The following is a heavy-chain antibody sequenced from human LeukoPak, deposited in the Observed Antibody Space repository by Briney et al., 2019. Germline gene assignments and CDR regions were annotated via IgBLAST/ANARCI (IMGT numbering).Heavy chain of an antibody. D-gene: IGHD6-19*01. J-gene: IGHJ4*02. CDR3: ARVRGSGWYGYFDY. Sequence: PGGSLRLSCAASGFTFSSYAMSWVRQAPGKGLEWVANIKQDGSEKYYVDSVKGRFTISRDNAKNSLYLQMNSLRAEDTAVYYCARVRGSGWYGYFDYWGQGTLVTVSS. V-gene: IGHV3-7*01. CDR1: GFTFSSYA. CDR2: IKQDGSEK.